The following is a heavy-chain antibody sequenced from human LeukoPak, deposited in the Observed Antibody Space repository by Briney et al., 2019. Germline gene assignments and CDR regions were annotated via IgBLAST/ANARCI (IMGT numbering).Heavy chain of an antibody. CDR2: INPNSGGT. CDR1: GYTFTGYY. J-gene: IGHJ4*02. V-gene: IGHV1-2*02. Sequence: VKVSCKASGYTFTGYYMHWVRQAPGQGLEWMGWINPNSGGTNYAQKFQGRATMTRDTSISTAYMELSRLRSDDTAVYYCARDGDSYYYDSSGYPGIDYWGQGTLVTVSS. CDR3: ARDGDSYYYDSSGYPGIDY. D-gene: IGHD3-22*01.